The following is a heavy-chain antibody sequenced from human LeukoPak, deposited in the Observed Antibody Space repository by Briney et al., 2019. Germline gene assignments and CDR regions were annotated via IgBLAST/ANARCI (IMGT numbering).Heavy chain of an antibody. J-gene: IGHJ4*02. D-gene: IGHD6-19*01. CDR2: IRSKAYGGTT. V-gene: IGHV3-49*04. CDR1: GFTFGDYG. CDR3: TRSSSGWYSDY. Sequence: PGRSLRLSCTASGFTFGDYGMSWVRQAPEKGLEWVGFIRSKAYGGTTEYAASVKGRFIISRDDFKSIAYLQMNSLKTEDTAVYYCTRSSSGWYSDYWGQGTLVTVSS.